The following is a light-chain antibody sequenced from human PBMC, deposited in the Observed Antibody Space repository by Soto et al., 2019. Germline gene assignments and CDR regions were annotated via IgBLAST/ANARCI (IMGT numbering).Light chain of an antibody. CDR2: GAS. CDR1: QSVRSN. V-gene: IGKV3D-15*01. J-gene: IGKJ1*01. Sequence: ERVMTQSPATLSVSPGERATLSCRASQSVRSNLAWYQQTPGQAPRLLIYGASTRATGIPDRFRGSGSGTEFTLTINSLQSEDFASYYCQQYDDWPRTFGQGTRVQIK. CDR3: QQYDDWPRT.